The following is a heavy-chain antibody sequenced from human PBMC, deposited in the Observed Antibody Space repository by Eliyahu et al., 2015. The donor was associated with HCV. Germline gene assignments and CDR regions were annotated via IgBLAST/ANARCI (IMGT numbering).Heavy chain of an antibody. CDR2: ISGSGGST. Sequence: EVQLLESGGGLVQPGGSLRLSCAASGFTFSSYAMSWVRQAPGKGLEWVSAISGSGGSTYYADSVKGRFTISRDNSKNTLYLQMNSLRAEDTAVYYCAKDQPRYYDFWSGYYNYFDYWGQGTLVTVSS. J-gene: IGHJ4*02. CDR1: GFTFSSYA. CDR3: AKDQPRYYDFWSGYYNYFDY. D-gene: IGHD3-3*01. V-gene: IGHV3-23*01.